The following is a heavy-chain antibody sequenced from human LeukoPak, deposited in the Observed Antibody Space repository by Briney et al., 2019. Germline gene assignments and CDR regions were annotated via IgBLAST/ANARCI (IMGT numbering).Heavy chain of an antibody. CDR1: GGTFSSYA. CDR3: VGVTSAGFDY. J-gene: IGHJ4*02. CDR2: IIPIFGIA. V-gene: IGHV1-69*04. Sequence: SVKVSCKASGGTFSSYAISWVRQAPGQGLEWMGRIIPIFGIANYAQKFQGRVTITADKSTSTAYMELSSLRSEDTAVYYCVGVTSAGFDYWGQGTLVTVSS. D-gene: IGHD3-10*01.